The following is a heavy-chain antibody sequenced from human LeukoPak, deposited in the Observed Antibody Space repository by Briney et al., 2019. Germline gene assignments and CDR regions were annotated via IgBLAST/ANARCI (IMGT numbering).Heavy chain of an antibody. V-gene: IGHV3-23*01. Sequence: PGGSLRLSCAASGFTFSNFGIHWVRQAPGKGLEWVSGVTGPSSNTYYADSVKGRFTISRDNSKNMLYLEMNSLRVEDTAIYYCAKDRSSSTSCSNYWGRGTLVTVSS. J-gene: IGHJ4*02. CDR1: GFTFSNFG. CDR3: AKDRSSSTSCSNY. CDR2: VTGPSSNT. D-gene: IGHD2-2*01.